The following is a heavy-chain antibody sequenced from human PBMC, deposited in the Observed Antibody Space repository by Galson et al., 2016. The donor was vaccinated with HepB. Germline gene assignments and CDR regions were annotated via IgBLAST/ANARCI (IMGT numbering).Heavy chain of an antibody. Sequence: QSGAEVKKPGESLKISCTGSGYRFPIYWIGWVRQVPGKGLEWMGILYPGDSDTRYSQSFQGRVTISADQPIHTAYLQWSSLRASDTAISYCARHHFGSGPPGGSGSYGIEWGQGTLVTVSS. CDR2: LYPGDSDT. V-gene: IGHV5-51*04. J-gene: IGHJ4*02. CDR3: ARHHFGSGPPGGSGSYGIE. CDR1: GYRFPIYW. D-gene: IGHD3-10*01.